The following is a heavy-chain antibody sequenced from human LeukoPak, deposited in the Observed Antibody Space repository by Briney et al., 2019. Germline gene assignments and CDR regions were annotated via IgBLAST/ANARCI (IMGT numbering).Heavy chain of an antibody. CDR2: IYYNGIA. CDR3: ARDNIAAAGTSVY. CDR1: GGSVNSGSYY. V-gene: IGHV4-61*01. J-gene: IGHJ4*02. Sequence: PSETLSLTCTVSGGSVNSGSYYWSWIRLPPGKGLEWIGYIYYNGIANYNPSLKSRVTISLDTPKNQFSLKLTSVTAADTAVYYCARDNIAAAGTSVYWGQETLVTVSS. D-gene: IGHD6-13*01.